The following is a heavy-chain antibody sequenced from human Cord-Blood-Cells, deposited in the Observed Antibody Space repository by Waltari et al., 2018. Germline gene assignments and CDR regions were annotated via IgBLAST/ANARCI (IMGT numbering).Heavy chain of an antibody. CDR1: GGTFSSYA. D-gene: IGHD5-18*01. J-gene: IGHJ2*01. Sequence: QVQLVQSGAEVKKPGSSVKVSCKASGGTFSSYAISWGRQAPGQGLEWMGGMIPVLGTTNYARKFQGRVTITADESTSTAYMGLSSLRSEDTAVYYCARGSEVDTAMVSYWYFDLWGRGTLVTVSS. V-gene: IGHV1-69*01. CDR2: MIPVLGTT. CDR3: ARGSEVDTAMVSYWYFDL.